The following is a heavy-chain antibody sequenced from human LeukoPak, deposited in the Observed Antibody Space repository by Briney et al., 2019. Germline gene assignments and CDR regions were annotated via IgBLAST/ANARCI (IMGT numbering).Heavy chain of an antibody. J-gene: IGHJ4*02. Sequence: GGSLRLXCAASGFTFSSYAMSWVRQAPGKVLEWVSAISGSGGSRYYADSVKGRFTISRDNSKNTLYLQMNSLRAEDTAVYYCAIRRDYYDSSGYPVYFDYWGQGTLVTVSS. CDR1: GFTFSSYA. CDR2: ISGSGGSR. D-gene: IGHD3-22*01. CDR3: AIRRDYYDSSGYPVYFDY. V-gene: IGHV3-23*01.